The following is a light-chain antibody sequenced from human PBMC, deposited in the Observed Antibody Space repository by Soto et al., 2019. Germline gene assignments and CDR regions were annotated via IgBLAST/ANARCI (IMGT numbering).Light chain of an antibody. CDR1: QSVSSSY. CDR3: QHYGSSPLT. V-gene: IGKV3-20*01. J-gene: IGKJ4*01. Sequence: EIVLTQSPGTLSLSPGERATLSCRASQSVSSSYLAWYQQKPGQAPRRRIYGASSRATGIPDRFSGSGSGTDFTLTISRLEPADFAVYYCQHYGSSPLTFGGGTKVEIK. CDR2: GAS.